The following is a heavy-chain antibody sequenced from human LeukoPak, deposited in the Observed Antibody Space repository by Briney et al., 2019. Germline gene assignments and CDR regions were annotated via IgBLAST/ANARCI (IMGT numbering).Heavy chain of an antibody. CDR1: GYTFTSYY. J-gene: IGHJ4*02. CDR2: INPSGGST. CDR3: AREGVSYCSGGSCYSALDY. D-gene: IGHD2-15*01. Sequence: GASVKVSCKASGYTFTSYYMHWVRQAPGQGLEWMGIINPSGGSTSYAQKFQGRVTMTRDTSTSTAYMELRSLRSDDTAVYYCAREGVSYCSGGSCYSALDYWGQGTLVTVSS. V-gene: IGHV1-46*01.